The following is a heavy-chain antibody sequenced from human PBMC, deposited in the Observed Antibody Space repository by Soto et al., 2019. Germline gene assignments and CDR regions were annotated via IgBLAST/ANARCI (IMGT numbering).Heavy chain of an antibody. CDR1: GGSISIYY. V-gene: IGHV4-59*01. Sequence: SETLSLTCTVSGGSISIYYWSWIRQPPGKGLEWIGYIYYSGSTNYNPSLKSRVTISVDTSKNQFSLKLSSVTAADTAVYYCARVATVTNGYYYYYMDVWGKGTTVTVSS. CDR2: IYYSGST. CDR3: ARVATVTNGYYYYYMDV. D-gene: IGHD4-4*01. J-gene: IGHJ6*03.